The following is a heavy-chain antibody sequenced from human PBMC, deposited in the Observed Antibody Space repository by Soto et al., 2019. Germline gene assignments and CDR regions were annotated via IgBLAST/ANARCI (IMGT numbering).Heavy chain of an antibody. V-gene: IGHV4-59*01. CDR1: GGSISSYY. Sequence: SETLSLTCTVSGGSISSYYWSWIRQPPGKGLEWIGYIYYSGSTNYNPSLKSRVTISVDTSKNQFSLKLSSVTAADTAVYYCASSSYFFHRSGYSLRYSGQGPLVTVSS. CDR2: IYYSGST. D-gene: IGHD3-22*01. J-gene: IGHJ4*02. CDR3: ASSSYFFHRSGYSLRY.